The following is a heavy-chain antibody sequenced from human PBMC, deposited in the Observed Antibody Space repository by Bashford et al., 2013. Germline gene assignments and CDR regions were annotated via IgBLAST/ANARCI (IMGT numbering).Heavy chain of an antibody. CDR2: IYYSGST. Sequence: SETLSLTCAVSGGSISSSSYYWAWIRQPPGKGLEWIGSIYYSGSTYYNPSLKSRVTISVDTSKNQFSLKLSSVTAADTAVYYCARHPHCSSTSCPGDYYYYGMDVWGQGTTVTVSS. V-gene: IGHV4-39*01. CDR3: ARHPHCSSTSCPGDYYYYGMDV. CDR1: GGSISSSSYY. D-gene: IGHD2-2*01. J-gene: IGHJ6*02.